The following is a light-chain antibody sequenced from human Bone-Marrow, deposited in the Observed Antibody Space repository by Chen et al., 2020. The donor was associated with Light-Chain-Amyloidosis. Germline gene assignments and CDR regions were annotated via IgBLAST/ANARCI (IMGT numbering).Light chain of an antibody. Sequence: SYVLTQPPSVSVAPGQTASITCGGHNIGRYSVHWYQQKPGQAPALVVCDDTDRPSGIPERFAGSNSGDTATLTSSRVEAGDEADLYCQVWDSNSDQVVFGGGTKLTVL. CDR1: NIGRYS. CDR3: QVWDSNSDQVV. V-gene: IGLV3-21*02. CDR2: DDT. J-gene: IGLJ2*01.